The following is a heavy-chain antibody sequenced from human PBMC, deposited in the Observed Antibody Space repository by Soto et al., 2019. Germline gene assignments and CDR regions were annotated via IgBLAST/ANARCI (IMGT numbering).Heavy chain of an antibody. CDR3: ARLSVDDAEVYWYFDL. J-gene: IGHJ2*01. Sequence: QVQLVQSGAEVKKPGSSVKVSCKASGGTFSSYAISWVRQAPGQGLEWMGGIIPIFGTANYAQKFQGRVTITADESTSTAYMELSSLRSEDTAVYYCARLSVDDAEVYWYFDLWGRGTLVTVSS. CDR2: IIPIFGTA. V-gene: IGHV1-69*01. D-gene: IGHD5-12*01. CDR1: GGTFSSYA.